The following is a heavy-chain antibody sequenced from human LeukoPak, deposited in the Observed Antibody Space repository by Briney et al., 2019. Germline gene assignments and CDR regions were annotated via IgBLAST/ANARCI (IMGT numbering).Heavy chain of an antibody. D-gene: IGHD6-13*01. J-gene: IGHJ4*02. Sequence: ASVKVSCKASGYTFTSYYMHWVRQAPGQGLEWMGIINPSGGSTSYAQKFQGRVTMTRDTSTSTVYMELSSLRSEDTAVCYCARAPRLAAAGPIFDYWGPGTLVTVSS. V-gene: IGHV1-46*01. CDR3: ARAPRLAAAGPIFDY. CDR1: GYTFTSYY. CDR2: INPSGGST.